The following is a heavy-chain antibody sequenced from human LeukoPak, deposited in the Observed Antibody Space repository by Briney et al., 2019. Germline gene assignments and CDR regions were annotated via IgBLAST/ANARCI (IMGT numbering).Heavy chain of an antibody. Sequence: GGSLRLSCAASEFSFSSHSMNWVRQAPGKGLEWVSTINSSGDYTCYADSVKGRFTISRDNAKNSLYLQMSSLRAEDTAVYYCARDGMITAYAFDIWGQGTMVTVSS. CDR1: EFSFSSHS. D-gene: IGHD3-16*01. CDR2: INSSGDYT. V-gene: IGHV3-21*01. CDR3: ARDGMITAYAFDI. J-gene: IGHJ3*02.